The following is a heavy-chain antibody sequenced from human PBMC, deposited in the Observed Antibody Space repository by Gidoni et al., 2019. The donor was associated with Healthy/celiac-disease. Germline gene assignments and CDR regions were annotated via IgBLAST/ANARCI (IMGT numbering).Heavy chain of an antibody. J-gene: IGHJ4*02. D-gene: IGHD1-26*01. CDR3: ARDPEQRYYFDY. CDR2: ISPILGIA. CDR1: GGPFSSYA. V-gene: IGHV1-69*04. Sequence: QVQLLQSGAEVKKPGSPVKVSCKASGGPFSSYAISWVRQAPGQGLEWMGRISPILGIANYAQKFQGRVTITADKSTSTAYMELSSLRSEDTAVYYCARDPEQRYYFDYWGQGTLVTVSS.